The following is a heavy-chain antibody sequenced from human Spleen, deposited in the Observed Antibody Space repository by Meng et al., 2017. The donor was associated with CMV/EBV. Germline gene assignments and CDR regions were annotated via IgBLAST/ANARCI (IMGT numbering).Heavy chain of an antibody. D-gene: IGHD2-2*01. J-gene: IGHJ3*02. CDR3: ATGGYCGSVSCYSAFDT. CDR1: GFTFSSYS. CDR2: IYSSGNT. V-gene: IGHV4-59*06. Sequence: GSLRLSCAASGFTFSSYSMNWVRQAPGKGLEWVGYIYSSGNTYYNPSLKSRISLSLGTSKNQFSLKLNSVTAADTAMYYCATGGYCGSVSCYSAFDTWGQGALVTVSS.